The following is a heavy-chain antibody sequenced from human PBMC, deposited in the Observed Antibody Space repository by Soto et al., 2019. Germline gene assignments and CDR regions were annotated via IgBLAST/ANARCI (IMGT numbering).Heavy chain of an antibody. J-gene: IGHJ4*02. V-gene: IGHV1-46*01. CDR3: ARDEDYDSSGYYPFDY. CDR1: GYTFTSYY. D-gene: IGHD3-22*01. Sequence: ASVKVSCKASGYTFTSYYIHWVRQAPGQGLEWMGIINPSGGSTSYAQKFQGRVTMTRDTSTSTVYMELSSLRSEDTAVYYCARDEDYDSSGYYPFDYWGQGTLVTVSS. CDR2: INPSGGST.